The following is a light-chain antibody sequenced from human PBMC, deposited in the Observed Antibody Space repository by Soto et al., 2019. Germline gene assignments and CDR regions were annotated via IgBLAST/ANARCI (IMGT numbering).Light chain of an antibody. CDR1: QSVLYNSNNDSY. Sequence: DSGMTQTPDSLAVSLGERATINCRSSQSVLYNSNNDSYLTWYQQKPGQPPKLLIYWASTRESGVPDRFSGSGSGTDFTLTISSLQAEDVAVYYCQQYYSTPITFGQGTRLEIK. CDR3: QQYYSTPIT. CDR2: WAS. J-gene: IGKJ5*01. V-gene: IGKV4-1*01.